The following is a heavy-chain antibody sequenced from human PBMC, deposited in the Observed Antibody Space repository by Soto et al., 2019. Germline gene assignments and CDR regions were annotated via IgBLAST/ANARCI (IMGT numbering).Heavy chain of an antibody. CDR1: GFTFGSSW. Sequence: GGSLRLSCATSGFTFGSSWMNWVRQAPGKGLEWVAIISSDGSNKYYADSVKGRFTISRDNSKNTLYLQMNSLRAEDTAVYYCAKVAGYSSGMGFGGYYYYGMDVWGQGTTVTVSS. J-gene: IGHJ6*02. V-gene: IGHV3-30*18. CDR2: ISSDGSNK. D-gene: IGHD6-19*01. CDR3: AKVAGYSSGMGFGGYYYYGMDV.